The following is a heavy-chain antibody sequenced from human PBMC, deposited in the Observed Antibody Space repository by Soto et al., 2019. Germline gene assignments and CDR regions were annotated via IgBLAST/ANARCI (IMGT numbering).Heavy chain of an antibody. V-gene: IGHV4-30-4*02. CDR3: ATMGTPVTGLYYFDY. CDR2: ISYSGTT. CDR1: GVSISSGNYY. Sequence: SDTLSLTCTVSGVSISSGNYYWSWIRQPPGKGLEWIGFISYSGTTHYSASLRSRVSISVDTSKNQFSLDLSSVTAADTAVYYCATMGTPVTGLYYFDYWGQGTLVTVS. D-gene: IGHD4-17*01. J-gene: IGHJ4*02.